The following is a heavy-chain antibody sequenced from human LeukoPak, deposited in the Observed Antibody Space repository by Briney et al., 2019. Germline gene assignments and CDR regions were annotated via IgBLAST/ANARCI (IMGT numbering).Heavy chain of an antibody. CDR2: IYHSGST. CDR3: ATLVTAPYCYGMDV. D-gene: IGHD2-21*02. J-gene: IGHJ6*02. V-gene: IGHV4-30-2*01. Sequence: SETLSLTCAVSGGSISSGGYSWSWIRQPPGKGLEWIGYIYHSGSTYYNPSLKSRVTISVDRSKNQFSLKLSSVTAADTAVYYCATLVTAPYCYGMDVWGQGTTVTVSS. CDR1: GGSISSGGYS.